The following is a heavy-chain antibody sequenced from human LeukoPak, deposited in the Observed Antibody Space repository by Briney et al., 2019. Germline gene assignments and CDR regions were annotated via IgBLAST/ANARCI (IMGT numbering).Heavy chain of an antibody. CDR1: GGSINNYY. V-gene: IGHV4-4*07. CDR3: ARHPSGSLVYYYGMDV. J-gene: IGHJ6*02. CDR2: IYTRGST. D-gene: IGHD6-19*01. Sequence: SETPSLTCTVSGGSINNYYWSWIRQPAGKGLEWIGRIYTRGSTNYNPSLKSRVTISVDTSKNQFSLKLSSVTAADTAVYYCARHPSGSLVYYYGMDVWGQGTTVTVSS.